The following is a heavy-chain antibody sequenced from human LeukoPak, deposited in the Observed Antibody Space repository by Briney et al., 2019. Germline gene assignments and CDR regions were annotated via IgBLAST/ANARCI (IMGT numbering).Heavy chain of an antibody. D-gene: IGHD3-3*01. CDR3: ARGGDFY. V-gene: IGHV3-48*01. J-gene: IGHJ4*02. Sequence: GGSLRLSCAASGFTFSTYSMNWVRQAPGKGLEWVSYISPSSSTIYYADSVKGRFTISRDNAKNSQYLQMNSLRADDTAVYYCARGGDFYWGQGTLVTVSS. CDR2: ISPSSSTI. CDR1: GFTFSTYS.